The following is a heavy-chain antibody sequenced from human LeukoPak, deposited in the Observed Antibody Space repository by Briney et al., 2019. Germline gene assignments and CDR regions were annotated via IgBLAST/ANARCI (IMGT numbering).Heavy chain of an antibody. J-gene: IGHJ4*02. Sequence: ASVKVSCKASGYTFTSYDINWVRQATGQGLERMGWMNPNSGNTGYAQKFQGRVTITRNTSIRTAYMELSSLRSEDTAVYYCARGQGRSGWYGLSSYWGQGTLVTVSS. CDR1: GYTFTSYD. CDR2: MNPNSGNT. D-gene: IGHD6-19*01. CDR3: ARGQGRSGWYGLSSY. V-gene: IGHV1-8*03.